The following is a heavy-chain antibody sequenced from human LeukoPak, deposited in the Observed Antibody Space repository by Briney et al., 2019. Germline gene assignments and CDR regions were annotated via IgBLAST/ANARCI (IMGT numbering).Heavy chain of an antibody. CDR1: GFTFSNYV. V-gene: IGHV3-23*01. Sequence: GGSLRLSCAASGFTFSNYVMGWVRQAPGKGLEWVSTISGSGGRTYYADSVKGRFTISRDNSKNTLYLQVNSLRAEDTAVYYCAKGLWDYYGSGIMYYTMDVWGQGTAVTVSS. D-gene: IGHD3-10*01. CDR2: ISGSGGRT. J-gene: IGHJ6*02. CDR3: AKGLWDYYGSGIMYYTMDV.